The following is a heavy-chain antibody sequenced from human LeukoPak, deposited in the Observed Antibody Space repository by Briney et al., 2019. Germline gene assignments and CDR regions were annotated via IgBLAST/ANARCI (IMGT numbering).Heavy chain of an antibody. Sequence: VASVKVSCKASGYTFTGYYMHWVRQAPGQGLEWMGWINPNSGGTNYAQKFQGRVTMTRDTSISTVYMELSSLRSDDTAVYYCARGPSTGGLDYWGQGTLVTVSS. CDR2: INPNSGGT. CDR3: ARGPSTGGLDY. CDR1: GYTFTGYY. J-gene: IGHJ4*02. D-gene: IGHD2-2*01. V-gene: IGHV1-2*02.